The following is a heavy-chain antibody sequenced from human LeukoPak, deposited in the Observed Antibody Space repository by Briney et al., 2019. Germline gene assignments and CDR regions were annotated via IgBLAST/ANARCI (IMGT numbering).Heavy chain of an antibody. CDR3: ARGFDSRFFDK. Sequence: PGGSLRLSCAASGFTFTSYWMSWVRQAPGKGLEWVANIKQDGSEKYYVDSVKGRFTISRDNAKNSLYLQMNSLRAEDTAVYYCARGFDSRFFDKWGQGTLVTVSS. D-gene: IGHD3-22*01. J-gene: IGHJ4*02. CDR2: IKQDGSEK. V-gene: IGHV3-7*01. CDR1: GFTFTSYW.